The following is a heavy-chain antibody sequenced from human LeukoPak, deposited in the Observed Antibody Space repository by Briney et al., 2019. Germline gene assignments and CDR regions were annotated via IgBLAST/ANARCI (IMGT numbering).Heavy chain of an antibody. J-gene: IGHJ4*02. CDR2: ISAYNGNT. Sequence: GASVKVSCKASGYTFTSYGISWVRQAPGQGLEWMGWISAYNGNTNYAQKLQGRVTMTTDTSTSTAYMELRSLRSDDTAVYYCARDLRTGTTYGPYYWGQGTLATVSS. CDR3: ARDLRTGTTYGPYY. D-gene: IGHD1-1*01. CDR1: GYTFTSYG. V-gene: IGHV1-18*01.